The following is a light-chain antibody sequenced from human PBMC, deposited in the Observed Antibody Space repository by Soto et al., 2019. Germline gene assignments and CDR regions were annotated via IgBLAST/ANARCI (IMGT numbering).Light chain of an antibody. CDR2: DVS. V-gene: IGLV2-14*01. J-gene: IGLJ2*01. CDR3: SSYTSSSPCVV. CDR1: SSDVGGYNY. Sequence: QSALTQPASVYGSPGQSITISCTGTSSDVGGYNYVSWYQQHPGKAPKLMIYDVSNRPSGVSNRFSGSKSGNTASLTISGLQAEDEADYYCSSYTSSSPCVVFGGGTKLTVL.